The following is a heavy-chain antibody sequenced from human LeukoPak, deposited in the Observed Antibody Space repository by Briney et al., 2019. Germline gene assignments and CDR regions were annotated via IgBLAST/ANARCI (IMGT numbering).Heavy chain of an antibody. CDR1: DGSIRTYY. CDR2: IYYSGST. J-gene: IGHJ3*02. D-gene: IGHD2-8*01. V-gene: IGHV4-59*01. CDR3: TRSTNLEAFDI. Sequence: PSETLSLTCSVSDGSIRTYYWSWIRQSPGQGLEWIGYIYYSGSTNYNPSLKSRVTVSVDTSKNQCSLKLSSVTTADTAVYYCTRSTNLEAFDIWGQGTMVTVSS.